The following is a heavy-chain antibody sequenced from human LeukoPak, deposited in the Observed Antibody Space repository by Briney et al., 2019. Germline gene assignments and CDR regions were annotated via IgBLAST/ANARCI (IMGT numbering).Heavy chain of an antibody. CDR1: GGSISSNGYY. Sequence: SETLSLTCTVSGGSISSNGYYWGWIRQHPGKGLEWIGHIYYSGSTYYNPSLKSRVTISVDTSKNQFSLKVRSVIAADTAVYYCARSRSGYYGDVDYWGQGTLVTVSS. CDR2: IYYSGST. J-gene: IGHJ4*02. D-gene: IGHD3-3*01. V-gene: IGHV4-31*03. CDR3: ARSRSGYYGDVDY.